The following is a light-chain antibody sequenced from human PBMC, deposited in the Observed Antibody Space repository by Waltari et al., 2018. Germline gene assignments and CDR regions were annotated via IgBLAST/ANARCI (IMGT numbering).Light chain of an antibody. CDR3: SSYAGSSKGV. Sequence: QSALTHPASVSGSPGQSITLSRPRTSCHVRNYHRVPWYPQHPGKAPKLMIYASSNRPSGVSDRVSGSNSGDMASLTISCLPPGDEAEYFCSSYAGSSKGVFGGGTKVTVL. CDR2: ASS. V-gene: IGLV2-23*01. J-gene: IGLJ2*01. CDR1: SCHVRNYHR.